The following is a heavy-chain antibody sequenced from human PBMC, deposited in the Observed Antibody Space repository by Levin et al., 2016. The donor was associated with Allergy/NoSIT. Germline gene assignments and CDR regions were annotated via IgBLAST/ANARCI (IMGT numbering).Heavy chain of an antibody. CDR1: GASTVSGASSIISSYF. J-gene: IGHJ4*02. V-gene: IGHV4-4*07. CDR3: VRLQGDY. CDR2: VYLSGNT. Sequence: SETLSLTCTVSGASTVSGASSIISSYFWSWIRQPAGKGLEWIGRVYLSGNTDYNPSLKSRVTMSIDMSKNQFSLELSSVTAADTAVYYCVRLQGDYWGQGTPVTVSS.